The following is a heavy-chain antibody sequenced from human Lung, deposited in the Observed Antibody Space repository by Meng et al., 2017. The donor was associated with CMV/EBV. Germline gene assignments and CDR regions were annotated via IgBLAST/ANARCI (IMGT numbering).Heavy chain of an antibody. CDR2: ISPSSGDT. Sequence: QVDLVQSGAEVKKPGASVKLSCKASGYSFIDYYIHWVRQAPGQGLEWMGWISPSSGDTNYAQKFQGWVTMTRDTSIRTAYMELGSLRSDDTAVYYCARGFVNPASTALYHWGQGALVTVSS. J-gene: IGHJ5*02. D-gene: IGHD1-14*01. CDR3: ARGFVNPASTALYH. CDR1: GYSFIDYY. V-gene: IGHV1-2*04.